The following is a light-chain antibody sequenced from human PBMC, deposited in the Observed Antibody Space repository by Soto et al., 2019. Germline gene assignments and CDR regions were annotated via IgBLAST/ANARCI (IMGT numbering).Light chain of an antibody. CDR2: DVT. CDR3: CSYTSTSTLV. CDR1: SSDVGGYDY. J-gene: IGLJ2*01. Sequence: QSALTKPASVSGSPGQSITISCTGTSSDVGGYDYVSWYQQHPGKAPRLMIYDVTNRPSGISNRFSGSKSGNTASLTISGLQAEDEADYFCCSYTSTSTLVFGGGTKLTVL. V-gene: IGLV2-14*01.